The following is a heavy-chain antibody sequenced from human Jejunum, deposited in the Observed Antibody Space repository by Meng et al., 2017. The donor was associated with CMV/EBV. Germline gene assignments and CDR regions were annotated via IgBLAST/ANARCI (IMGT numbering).Heavy chain of an antibody. CDR2: IQPGDSNT. Sequence: SVWVRHMPGKCLEWRGIIQPGDSNTRYSPSFQGQVTISADKSISTAYLQWSSLKASDTAMYYCARTAQFGWEQVIYYYYGMDVWGQGTTVTVSS. V-gene: IGHV5-51*01. J-gene: IGHJ6*02. CDR3: ARTAQFGWEQVIYYYYGMDV. D-gene: IGHD1/OR15-1a*01.